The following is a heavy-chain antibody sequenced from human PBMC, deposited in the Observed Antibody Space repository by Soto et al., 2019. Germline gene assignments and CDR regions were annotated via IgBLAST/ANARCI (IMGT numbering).Heavy chain of an antibody. CDR1: GGSISSGGYY. CDR3: ARQVRDYYDSSGSRDY. D-gene: IGHD3-22*01. J-gene: IGHJ4*02. V-gene: IGHV4-31*03. CDR2: IYYSGST. Sequence: SETLSLTCTVSGGSISSGGYYWSWIRQHPGKGLEWIGYIYYSGSTYYNPSLKSRVTISVDTSKNQFSLKLSSVTAADTAVYYCARQVRDYYDSSGSRDYWGQGTLVTVSS.